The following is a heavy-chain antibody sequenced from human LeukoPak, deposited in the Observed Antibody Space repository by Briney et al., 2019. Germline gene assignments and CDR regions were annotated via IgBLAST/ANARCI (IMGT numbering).Heavy chain of an antibody. J-gene: IGHJ4*02. CDR2: IYHSGST. CDR3: ARLGSGSYLGYFDY. CDR1: GGSISSGGYS. Sequence: SQTLSLTCAVSGGSISSGGYSWSWIRQPPGTGLAWIGYIYHSGSTYYNPSLKSRVTISVDRSKNQFSLKLSSVTAADTAVYYCARLGSGSYLGYFDYWGQGTLVTVSS. V-gene: IGHV4-30-2*01. D-gene: IGHD1-26*01.